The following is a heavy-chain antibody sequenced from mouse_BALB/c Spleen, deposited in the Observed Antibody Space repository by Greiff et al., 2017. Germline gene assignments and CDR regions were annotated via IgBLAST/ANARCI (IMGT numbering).Heavy chain of an antibody. CDR2: ISTYYGDA. J-gene: IGHJ3*01. Sequence: VQLQQSGAELVRPGVSVKISCKGSGYTFTDYAMHWVKQSHAKSLEWIGVISTYYGDASYNQKFKGKATMTVDKSSSTAYMELARLTSEDSAIYYCARPYGNYVFAYWGQGTLVTVSA. CDR3: ARPYGNYVFAY. D-gene: IGHD2-1*01. V-gene: IGHV1S137*01. CDR1: GYTFTDYA.